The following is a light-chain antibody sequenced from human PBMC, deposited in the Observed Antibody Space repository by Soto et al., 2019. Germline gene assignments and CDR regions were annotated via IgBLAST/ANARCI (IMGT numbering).Light chain of an antibody. Sequence: EIVMTQSPATLSMSLGERATLSCRASQSVSSNLAWYQHKPGQAPRLPIYGASVRATGIPARFSGSGSGTEFTLTINSLQSDDCAVYYCQQYDNWPPVTFGGGTKVDIK. CDR2: GAS. CDR1: QSVSSN. CDR3: QQYDNWPPVT. J-gene: IGKJ4*01. V-gene: IGKV3-15*01.